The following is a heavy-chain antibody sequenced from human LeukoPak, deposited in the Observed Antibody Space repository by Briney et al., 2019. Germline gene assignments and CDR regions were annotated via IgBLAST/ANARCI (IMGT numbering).Heavy chain of an antibody. CDR2: IIPIFGTA. CDR3: ARGNYDILTGTSLYAYYGMDV. V-gene: IGHV1-69*13. CDR1: GYTFTSYG. D-gene: IGHD3-9*01. Sequence: SVKVSCKASGYTFTSYGISWVRQATGQGLEWMGVIIPIFGTASYAQKFQGRVTITADEPTSTAYMELSSLRSEDTAVYYCARGNYDILTGTSLYAYYGMDVWGQGTTVTVSS. J-gene: IGHJ6*02.